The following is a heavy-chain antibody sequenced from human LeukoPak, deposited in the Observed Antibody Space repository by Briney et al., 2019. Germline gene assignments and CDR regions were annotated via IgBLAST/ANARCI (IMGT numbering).Heavy chain of an antibody. CDR3: ARDGGSESYAFDY. CDR1: GFTLSRHG. J-gene: IGHJ4*02. V-gene: IGHV3-30*02. D-gene: IGHD3-10*01. Sequence: GGSLRLSCAASGFTLSRHGFHWVRHAPGKGLGWVAFISDSGGDKWFGDSVKGRFTISRDKSKNTVNLQMSSLRVEDTALYYCARDGGSESYAFDYWGQETLVTVSS. CDR2: ISDSGGDK.